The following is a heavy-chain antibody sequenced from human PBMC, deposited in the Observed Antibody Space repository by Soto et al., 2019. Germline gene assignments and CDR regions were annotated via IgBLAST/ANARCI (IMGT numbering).Heavy chain of an antibody. CDR2: ISGSGGHT. J-gene: IGHJ3*02. Sequence: EVQLLESGGGLVQPGGSLRLSCAASGFSFSSFALTWVRQAPGKGLEWVSAISGSGGHTYYADSVTGRFTISRDNFNNTLFLQRNILVAEDTDLYYGAKSNGWDGKSDAFDIWGQGTMVTVSS. CDR1: GFSFSSFA. D-gene: IGHD6-19*01. V-gene: IGHV3-23*01. CDR3: AKSNGWDGKSDAFDI.